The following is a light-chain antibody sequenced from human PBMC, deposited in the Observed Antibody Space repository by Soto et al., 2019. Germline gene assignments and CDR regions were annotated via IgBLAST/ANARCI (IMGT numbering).Light chain of an antibody. CDR2: SNN. Sequence: QSVPTQPPSASGTPGQRVTISCSGTSSNIGTNSVYWYQQLPGTAPKLLIYSNNQRPSGVPDRFSGSKSGTSASLAISGLLSEDEADYYCAAWDDSLSGLYVFGTGTKLTVL. CDR1: SSNIGTNS. J-gene: IGLJ1*01. V-gene: IGLV1-47*02. CDR3: AAWDDSLSGLYV.